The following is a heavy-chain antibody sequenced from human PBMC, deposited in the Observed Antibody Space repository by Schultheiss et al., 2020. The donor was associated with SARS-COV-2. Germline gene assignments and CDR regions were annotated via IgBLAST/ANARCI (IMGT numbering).Heavy chain of an antibody. CDR3: ARDSLDRYCSGGSCTYSLAPYYFDY. CDR1: GYTFTSYA. Sequence: GGSLRLSCKASGYTFTSYAMHWVRQAPGQRLEWMGWINAGNGNTKYSQKFQGRVTITRDTSASTAYMELSSLRSEDTAVYYCARDSLDRYCSGGSCTYSLAPYYFDYWGQGTLVTVSS. J-gene: IGHJ4*02. CDR2: INAGNGNT. D-gene: IGHD2-15*01. V-gene: IGHV1-3*01.